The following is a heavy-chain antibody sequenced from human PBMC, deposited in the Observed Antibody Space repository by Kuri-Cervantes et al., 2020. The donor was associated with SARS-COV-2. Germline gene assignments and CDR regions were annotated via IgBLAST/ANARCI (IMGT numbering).Heavy chain of an antibody. CDR1: GFTFSSYW. J-gene: IGHJ2*01. CDR3: AKARGSSSSWHFDL. CDR2: IKQDGSEK. Sequence: GESLKISCAASGFTFSSYWMSWVRQAPGKGLEWVANIKQDGSEKYYVDSVKGRFTISRDNAKNSLYLQMNSLRAEDTAVYYCAKARGSSSSWHFDLWGRGTLVTVSS. D-gene: IGHD1-26*01. V-gene: IGHV3-7*03.